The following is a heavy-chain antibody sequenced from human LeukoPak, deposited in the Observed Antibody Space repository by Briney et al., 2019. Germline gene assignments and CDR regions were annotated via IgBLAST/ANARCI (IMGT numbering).Heavy chain of an antibody. Sequence: PSQTLSLTCTVSGGSISSGSYYWSWIRQPAGKGLEWIGRIYTSGSTNYNPSLKSRVTISVDTSKNQFSLKLSSVTAADTAVYYCARTLLNNDAFDIWGQGTMVTVSS. CDR2: IYTSGST. CDR1: GGSISSGSYY. J-gene: IGHJ3*02. CDR3: ARTLLNNDAFDI. D-gene: IGHD1/OR15-1a*01. V-gene: IGHV4-61*02.